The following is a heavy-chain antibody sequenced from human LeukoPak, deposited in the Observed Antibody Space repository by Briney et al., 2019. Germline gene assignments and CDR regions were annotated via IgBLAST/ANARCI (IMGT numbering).Heavy chain of an antibody. Sequence: ASVKVSFKASGGTFSSYAISWVRQAPGQGLEWMGWIIPILGSANYAQSFQGRVTMTADESTSTAYMELSSLRSEDTAVYYCATSSRTYSSTDYWGQGTLVTVSS. CDR2: IIPILGSA. CDR3: ATSSRTYSSTDY. J-gene: IGHJ4*02. CDR1: GGTFSSYA. D-gene: IGHD6-13*01. V-gene: IGHV1-69*11.